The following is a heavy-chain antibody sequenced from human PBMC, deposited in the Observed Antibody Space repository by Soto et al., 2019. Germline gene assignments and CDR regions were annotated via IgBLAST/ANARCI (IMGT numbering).Heavy chain of an antibody. J-gene: IGHJ3*02. D-gene: IGHD2-15*01. CDR3: ARPYCSGGSCYFDAFDI. Sequence: SETLSLTCAVYGGSFSGYYWSWIRQPPGKGLEWIGEINHSGSTNYNPSLKSRFTISVDTSKNQFSLKLSSVTAADTAVYYCARPYCSGGSCYFDAFDIWGQGTMVTVSS. CDR1: GGSFSGYY. V-gene: IGHV4-34*01. CDR2: INHSGST.